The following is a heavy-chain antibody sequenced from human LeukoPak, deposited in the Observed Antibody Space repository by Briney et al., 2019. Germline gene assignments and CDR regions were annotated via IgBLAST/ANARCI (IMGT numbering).Heavy chain of an antibody. CDR2: INPSGGST. CDR3: ARGTNRYYDSSVGNDY. Sequence: ASVKVSCKASGYTFTSYYMHWVRQAPGQGLEWMGIINPSGGSTSYAQKFQGRVTMTRDTSTSTVYMELSSLRSEDTAVYYCARGTNRYYDSSVGNDYWGQGTLVTVSS. V-gene: IGHV1-46*01. J-gene: IGHJ4*02. D-gene: IGHD3-22*01. CDR1: GYTFTSYY.